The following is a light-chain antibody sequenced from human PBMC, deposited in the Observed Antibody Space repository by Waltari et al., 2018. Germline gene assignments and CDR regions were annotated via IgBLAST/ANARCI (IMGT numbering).Light chain of an antibody. CDR2: DVT. CDR3: CSFAAGDAYV. J-gene: IGLJ1*01. Sequence: QSALTQPRSVSGSPGQSVAISCTGTSSDVGGYNYVSWYQHHPGKAPKLMIYDVTERPSGVPDRFSGSKSGNTASLTVSGLQAEDEADYYCCSFAAGDAYVFGTGTKVSVL. V-gene: IGLV2-11*01. CDR1: SSDVGGYNY.